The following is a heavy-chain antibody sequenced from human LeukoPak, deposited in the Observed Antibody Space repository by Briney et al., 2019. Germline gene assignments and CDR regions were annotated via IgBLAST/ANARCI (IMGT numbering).Heavy chain of an antibody. CDR2: IIPIFGTA. CDR3: ARDYYDSSGYYEFHYYGMDV. Sequence: ASVKVSCKASGGTFSSYAISWVRQAPGQGLEWMGGIIPIFGTANYAQKFQGRVTITADESTSTAYMELSSLRSEDTAVYYCARDYYDSSGYYEFHYYGMDVWGQGTTVTVSS. V-gene: IGHV1-69*13. CDR1: GGTFSSYA. J-gene: IGHJ6*02. D-gene: IGHD3-22*01.